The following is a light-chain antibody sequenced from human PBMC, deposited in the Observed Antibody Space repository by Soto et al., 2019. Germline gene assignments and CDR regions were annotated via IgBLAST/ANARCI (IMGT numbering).Light chain of an antibody. CDR3: MQGTHWPPT. V-gene: IGKV2-30*01. CDR1: QSLVYSDGIAY. CDR2: MAS. J-gene: IGKJ1*01. Sequence: DVVMTQSPLSLPVTLGQPASISCRSSQSLVYSDGIAYLNWFHQRPGQSPRRLIYMASNRDSGFPGRFRGSGSGTDFTLKIRRVEAEDLGVYYCMQGTHWPPTFGPGNKVEIK.